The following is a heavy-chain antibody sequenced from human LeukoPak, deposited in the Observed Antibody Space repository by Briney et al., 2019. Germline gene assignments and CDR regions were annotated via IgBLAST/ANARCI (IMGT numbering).Heavy chain of an antibody. Sequence: GGSLRLSCTASGFTFSNYAMSWVRQAPGKGLEWVSDIRASGDTTHYADSVKGRFTISRDNSKNTLYLQMNSLRAEDTAVYYCAKNFASGWNYFMDVWGKGTTVTVSS. J-gene: IGHJ6*03. CDR1: GFTFSNYA. D-gene: IGHD6-19*01. CDR2: IRASGDTT. CDR3: AKNFASGWNYFMDV. V-gene: IGHV3-23*01.